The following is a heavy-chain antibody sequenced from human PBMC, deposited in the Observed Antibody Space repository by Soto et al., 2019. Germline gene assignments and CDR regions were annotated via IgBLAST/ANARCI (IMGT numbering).Heavy chain of an antibody. CDR2: IYYSGST. Sequence: QVQLQESGPGLVKPSETLSLTCTVSDGSISSYYWSWIRQPPGKGLEWIGYIYYSGSTNYNPSLKSRVTISVGTSKNQFSLKLSSVTAADTAVYYCARGCGSPDYWGQGTLVTVSS. CDR1: DGSISSYY. J-gene: IGHJ4*02. CDR3: ARGCGSPDY. V-gene: IGHV4-59*01. D-gene: IGHD1-26*01.